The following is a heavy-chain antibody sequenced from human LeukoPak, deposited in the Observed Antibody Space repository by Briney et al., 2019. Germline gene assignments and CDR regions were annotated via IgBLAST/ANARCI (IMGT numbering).Heavy chain of an antibody. CDR2: ISSTSGSTI. CDR3: ARRYCSSTSCLLDY. CDR1: GFTFSSYE. Sequence: GGSLRLSCAASGFTFSSYEMNWVRQAPGKGLEWVSYISSTSGSTIYYADSVKGRFTISRDNAKNSLYLQMNSLRAEDTAVYYCARRYCSSTSCLLDYWSQGTLVTVSS. D-gene: IGHD2-2*01. V-gene: IGHV3-48*03. J-gene: IGHJ4*02.